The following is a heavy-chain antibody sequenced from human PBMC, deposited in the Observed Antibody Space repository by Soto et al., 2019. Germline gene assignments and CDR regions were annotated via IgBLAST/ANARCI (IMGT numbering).Heavy chain of an antibody. J-gene: IGHJ4*02. Sequence: GSSVKVSCKASGYTFTSYAMHWVRQAPGQRLEWMGWINAGNGNTKYSQKFQGRVTITRDTSASTAYMELSSLRSEGTAVYYCARAWQLNRPQNFYYWGQGTLVIGSS. CDR3: ARAWQLNRPQNFYY. CDR2: INAGNGNT. CDR1: GYTFTSYA. V-gene: IGHV1-3*01. D-gene: IGHD6-13*01.